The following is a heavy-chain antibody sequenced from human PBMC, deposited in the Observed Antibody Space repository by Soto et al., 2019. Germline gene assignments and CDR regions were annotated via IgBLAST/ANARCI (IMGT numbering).Heavy chain of an antibody. CDR1: GFTFSMFS. CDR3: VHPRSTVQIPPT. J-gene: IGHJ5*02. Sequence: XGSLRLSCSASGFTFSMFSMHWVRQAPGKGLEYVSGISSNGDSTYYADSVKGRFTISRDNPKNTLYLQMSSLRAVDTAVYYCVHPRSTVQIPPTWGQGTLVTVS. CDR2: ISSNGDST. V-gene: IGHV3-64D*06. D-gene: IGHD4-17*01.